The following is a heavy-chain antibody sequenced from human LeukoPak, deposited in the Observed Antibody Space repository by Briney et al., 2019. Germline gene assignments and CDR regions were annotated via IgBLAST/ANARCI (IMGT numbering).Heavy chain of an antibody. D-gene: IGHD5-24*01. Sequence: SETLSLTCTVSGGSISRGSYYWSWIRQPAGKGLEWIGRIYTSGSTNYNPSLKSRVTISVDTSKNQFSLKLSSVTAADTAVYYCARDEEDGYNSGIDYWGQGTLVTVSS. CDR1: GGSISRGSYY. J-gene: IGHJ4*02. CDR2: IYTSGST. CDR3: ARDEEDGYNSGIDY. V-gene: IGHV4-61*02.